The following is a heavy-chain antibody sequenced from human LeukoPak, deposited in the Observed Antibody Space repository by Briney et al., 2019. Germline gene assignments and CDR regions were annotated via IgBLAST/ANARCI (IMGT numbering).Heavy chain of an antibody. J-gene: IGHJ4*02. CDR3: AKGGVWFGELRWSLDY. V-gene: IGHV3-7*03. D-gene: IGHD3-10*01. Sequence: PGGSLRLSCAASGFTLSSYWMSWVRQAPGKGLEWVANIKQDGSEKYYVDSVKGRFTISRDNAKNSLYLQMNSLRTEDTALYYCAKGGVWFGELRWSLDYWGQGTLVTVSS. CDR2: IKQDGSEK. CDR1: GFTLSSYW.